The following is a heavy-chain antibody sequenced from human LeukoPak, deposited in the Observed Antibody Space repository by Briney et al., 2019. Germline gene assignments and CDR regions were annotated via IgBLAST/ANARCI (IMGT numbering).Heavy chain of an antibody. V-gene: IGHV4-31*03. CDR1: GGSISSGGYY. D-gene: IGHD3-10*01. Sequence: SETLSLTCTVSGGSISSGGYYWSWIRQHPGKGLEWIGYIYYSGSTYYNPSLKSRVTISVDTSKNQFSLKLSSVTAADTAVYYCARERITMVRGVIIGDAFDIWGQGTMVTVSS. J-gene: IGHJ3*02. CDR3: ARERITMVRGVIIGDAFDI. CDR2: IYYSGST.